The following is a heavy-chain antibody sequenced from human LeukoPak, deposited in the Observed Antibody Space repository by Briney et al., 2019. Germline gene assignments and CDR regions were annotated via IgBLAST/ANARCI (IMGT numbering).Heavy chain of an antibody. CDR1: GGSLSSGGYY. V-gene: IGHV4-31*03. CDR3: ARLGAQWYYFDY. CDR2: IYYSGST. Sequence: SQTLSLTCTVSGGSLSSGGYYWSWIRQHPGKGLEWIGYIYYSGSTYYNPSLKSRVTISVDTSKNQFSLKLSSVTAADTAVYYCARLGAQWYYFDYWGQGTLVTVSS. D-gene: IGHD2-8*01. J-gene: IGHJ4*02.